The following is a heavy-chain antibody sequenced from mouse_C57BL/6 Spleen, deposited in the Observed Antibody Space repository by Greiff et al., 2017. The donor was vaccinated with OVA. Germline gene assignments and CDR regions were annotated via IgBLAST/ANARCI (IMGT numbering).Heavy chain of an antibody. CDR2: INPNNGGT. V-gene: IGHV1-18*01. CDR3: ARHYGYFDV. Sequence: EVQLVESGPELVKPGASVKIPCKASGYTFTDYNMDWVKQSHGKSLEWIGDINPNNGGTIYNQKFKGKATLTVDKSSSTAYMELRSLTSEDTAVYYCARHYGYFDVWGTGTTVTVSS. CDR1: GYTFTDYN. J-gene: IGHJ1*03.